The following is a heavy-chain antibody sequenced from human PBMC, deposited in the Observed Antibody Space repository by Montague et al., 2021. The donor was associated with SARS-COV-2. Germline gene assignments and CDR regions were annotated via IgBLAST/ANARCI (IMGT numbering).Heavy chain of an antibody. CDR1: GGSISSYY. J-gene: IGHJ3*02. CDR3: ARGCYGSDAFDI. V-gene: IGHV4-59*01. D-gene: IGHD2-2*01. Sequence: SETLSLTCTVSGGSISSYYWSWIRQPPGKGLEWIGDIYHSGSTNYNPSLKSRVTISLDTSKNQFSLKLNSVTAADTAVYYCARGCYGSDAFDIWGQGTMVTVSS. CDR2: IYHSGST.